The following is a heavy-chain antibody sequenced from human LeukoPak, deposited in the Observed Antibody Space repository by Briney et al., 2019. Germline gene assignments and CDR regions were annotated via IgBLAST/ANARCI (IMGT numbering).Heavy chain of an antibody. J-gene: IGHJ4*02. D-gene: IGHD2/OR15-2a*01. CDR1: GFNFRDYG. CDR3: AKEQRPDSFSDFDY. Sequence: GGSLRLSCAASGFNFRDYGIRWVRHAPGKGLEWLSVTSGNGRFTDYADSVKGRFTISRDNSKNSLFLQIHSVRTEDTAFYYCAKEQRPDSFSDFDYWGQGTLVTVSS. V-gene: IGHV3-43*02. CDR2: TSGNGRFT.